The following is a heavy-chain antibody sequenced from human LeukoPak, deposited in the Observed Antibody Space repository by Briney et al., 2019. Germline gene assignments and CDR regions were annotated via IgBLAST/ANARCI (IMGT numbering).Heavy chain of an antibody. D-gene: IGHD2-2*01. Sequence: GASVKVSCKASGGTFSSYAISWVRQAPGQGLEWMGGIIPIFGTANFAQKFQGRVTITADKSTGTAYMELSSLRSEDTAVYYCARGGGYCSSTSCPEFDYWGQGTLVTVSS. CDR2: IIPIFGTA. J-gene: IGHJ4*02. CDR1: GGTFSSYA. CDR3: ARGGGYCSSTSCPEFDY. V-gene: IGHV1-69*06.